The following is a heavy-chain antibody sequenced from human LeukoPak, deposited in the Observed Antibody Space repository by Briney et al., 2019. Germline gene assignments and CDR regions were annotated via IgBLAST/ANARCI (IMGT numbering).Heavy chain of an antibody. CDR2: IYYSGST. J-gene: IGHJ4*02. CDR1: GGSISSYY. V-gene: IGHV4-59*01. CDR3: ARGGSGWFI. Sequence: PSETLSLTCTVSGGSISSYYWSWIRQPPGKGLEWIGYIYYSGSTNYNPSLKSRVTISVDTSKNQFSLKLSSVTAADTAVYYCARGGSGWFIWGQGTLVTVSS. D-gene: IGHD6-19*01.